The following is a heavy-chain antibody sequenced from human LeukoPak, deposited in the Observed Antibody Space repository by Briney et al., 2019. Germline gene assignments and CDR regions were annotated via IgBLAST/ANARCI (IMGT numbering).Heavy chain of an antibody. CDR1: GGSFSGYY. CDR3: ARGTRSRAYMDV. V-gene: IGHV4-34*01. D-gene: IGHD1-1*01. J-gene: IGHJ6*03. Sequence: PSETLSLTCAVYGGSFSGYYWSWIRQPPGKGLEWIGEINHSGSTNYNPSPKSRVTISVDTSKNQFSLKLSSVTAADTAVYYCARGTRSRAYMDVWGKGTTVTVSS. CDR2: INHSGST.